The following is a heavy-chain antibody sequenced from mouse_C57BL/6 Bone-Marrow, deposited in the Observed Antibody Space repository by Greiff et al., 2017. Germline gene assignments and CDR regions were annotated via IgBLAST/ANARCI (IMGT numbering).Heavy chain of an antibody. V-gene: IGHV5-15*04. Sequence: EVKLVESGGGLVQPGGSLKLSCAASGFTFSDYGMAWVRQAPGQGLEWVAFISNFAYSIYYADTLTGRFTISIDNAKNTLYLEMSSLRSEDTAMYYCASQRFWGAMDYWGQGTSVTVSS. CDR2: ISNFAYSI. J-gene: IGHJ4*01. CDR3: ASQRFWGAMDY. CDR1: GFTFSDYG.